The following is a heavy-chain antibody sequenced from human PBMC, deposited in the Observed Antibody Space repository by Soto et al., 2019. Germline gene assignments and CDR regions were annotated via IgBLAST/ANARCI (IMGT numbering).Heavy chain of an antibody. Sequence: PSETLSLTCAVYGGSFSGYYWSWIRQPPGKGLEWIGEINHSGSTNYNPSLKSRVTISVDTSKNQFSLKLSSVTAADTAVYYCARGSGTMVRGEKGLNYYGMDVWGQGTSVTVSS. CDR2: INHSGST. CDR1: GGSFSGYY. V-gene: IGHV4-34*01. CDR3: ARGSGTMVRGEKGLNYYGMDV. J-gene: IGHJ6*02. D-gene: IGHD3-10*01.